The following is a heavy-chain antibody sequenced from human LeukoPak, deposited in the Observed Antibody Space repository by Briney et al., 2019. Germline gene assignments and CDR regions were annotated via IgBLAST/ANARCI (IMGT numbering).Heavy chain of an antibody. CDR3: ARGLVVVVAAKRGFDP. Sequence: SETLSLTCAVYGGSFSGYYWSWIRQPPGKGLEWIGEINHSGSTNYNPSLKSRVTISVDTSKNQFSLKLSSVTVADTAVYYCARGLVVVVAAKRGFDPWGQGTLVTVSS. V-gene: IGHV4-34*01. CDR1: GGSFSGYY. J-gene: IGHJ5*02. D-gene: IGHD2-15*01. CDR2: INHSGST.